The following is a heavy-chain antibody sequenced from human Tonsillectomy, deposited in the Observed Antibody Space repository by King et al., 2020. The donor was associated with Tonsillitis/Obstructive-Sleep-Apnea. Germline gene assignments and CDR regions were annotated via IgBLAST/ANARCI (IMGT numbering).Heavy chain of an antibody. CDR3: ATETASGWATTSPFDY. V-gene: IGHV1-2*02. J-gene: IGHJ4*02. Sequence: VQLVESGAEVKKPGASVKVSCKASGYTFSGKYIHWVRQAPGQGLEWMGWINPNSGGTNYAQKFQGRVTMTRDTPSATAYMELNRLRSDDTAIYYCATETASGWATTSPFDYWGQGTLVIVSS. CDR1: GYTFSGKY. D-gene: IGHD5-12*01. CDR2: INPNSGGT.